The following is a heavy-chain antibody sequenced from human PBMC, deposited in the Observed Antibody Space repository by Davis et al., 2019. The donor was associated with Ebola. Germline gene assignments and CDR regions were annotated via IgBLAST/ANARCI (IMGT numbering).Heavy chain of an antibody. J-gene: IGHJ6*02. CDR1: GGSFSGYY. D-gene: IGHD4-11*01. CDR2: INHSGST. V-gene: IGHV4-34*01. Sequence: GSLRLSCAVYGGSFSGYYWSWIRQPPGKGLEWIGEINHSGSTNYNPSLKSRVTISVDTSKNQFSLKLSSVTAADTAVYYCARGSYWTPTVTTYYYYYGMDVWGQGTTVTVSS. CDR3: ARGSYWTPTVTTYYYYYGMDV.